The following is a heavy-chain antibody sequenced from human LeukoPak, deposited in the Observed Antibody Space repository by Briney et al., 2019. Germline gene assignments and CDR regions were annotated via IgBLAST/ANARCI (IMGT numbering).Heavy chain of an antibody. CDR2: ISAYNGDT. CDR3: ARDGTGGATAGFDY. J-gene: IGHJ4*02. Sequence: ASVTVSFTASGYIFSDHGISWVRQAPGQGLEWMGWISAYNGDTTYAQNLLGRVTMTTDASTSIAYLELRSLTSDDTAVYFCARDGTGGATAGFDYWGQGALVTVS. CDR1: GYIFSDHG. V-gene: IGHV1-18*01. D-gene: IGHD3-16*01.